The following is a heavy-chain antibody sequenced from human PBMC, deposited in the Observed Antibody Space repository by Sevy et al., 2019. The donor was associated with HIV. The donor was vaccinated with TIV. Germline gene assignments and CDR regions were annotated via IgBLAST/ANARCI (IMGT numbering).Heavy chain of an antibody. CDR1: GFTFSNFA. J-gene: IGHJ3*01. V-gene: IGHV3-30*18. CDR2: ISFDGSHQ. Sequence: GGSLRLSCAASGFTFSNFAMHWVHQAPGKGLEWVAIISFDGSHQNYADSVKGRFTISRDNSKNTLYLQMNTLRAEDTAVYYCAKLHCTEGVCYSMSVGTDAFDVWGQGIGVTVSS. D-gene: IGHD2-8*01. CDR3: AKLHCTEGVCYSMSVGTDAFDV.